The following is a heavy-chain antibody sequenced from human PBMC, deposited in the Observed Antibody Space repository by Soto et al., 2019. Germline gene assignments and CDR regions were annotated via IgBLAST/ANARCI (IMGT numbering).Heavy chain of an antibody. V-gene: IGHV3-23*01. CDR3: AKDQRYSRPDYYGSGSYGWFDP. D-gene: IGHD3-10*01. CDR2: ISGSGGST. Sequence: PGGSLRLSCAASGFTFSSYAMSWVRQAPGKGLEWVSAISGSGGSTYYADSVKGRFTISRDNSKNTLYLQMNSLRAEDTAVHYCAKDQRYSRPDYYGSGSYGWFDPWGQGTLVTVSS. CDR1: GFTFSSYA. J-gene: IGHJ5*02.